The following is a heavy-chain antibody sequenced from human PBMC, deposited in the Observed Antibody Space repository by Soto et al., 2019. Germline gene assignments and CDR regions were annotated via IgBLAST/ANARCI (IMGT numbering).Heavy chain of an antibody. V-gene: IGHV4-4*02. CDR3: ADRDPGTRVDY. CDR1: GGFFTSNTR. Sequence: PSETLSLTCAVSGGFFTSNTRWPWVLQPPRLELPWMRGIDRSGGINYNPSLKSRVTISLDKSENEFSLNVTSLSAADTAVYYCADRDPGTRVDYWGQGTLVTVSS. CDR2: IDRSGGI. J-gene: IGHJ4*02. D-gene: IGHD1-7*01.